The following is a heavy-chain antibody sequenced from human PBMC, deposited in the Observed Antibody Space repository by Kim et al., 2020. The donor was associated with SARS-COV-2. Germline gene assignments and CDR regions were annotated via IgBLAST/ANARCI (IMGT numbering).Heavy chain of an antibody. CDR1: GFTFTSSA. V-gene: IGHV1-58*02. Sequence: SVKVSCKASGFTFTSSAMQWVRQARGQRLEWIGWIVVGSGNTNYAQKFQERVTITRDMSTSTAYMELSSLRSEDTAVYYCAASSGSYYFGNDAFDIWGQGTMVTVSS. J-gene: IGHJ3*02. D-gene: IGHD3-10*01. CDR3: AASSGSYYFGNDAFDI. CDR2: IVVGSGNT.